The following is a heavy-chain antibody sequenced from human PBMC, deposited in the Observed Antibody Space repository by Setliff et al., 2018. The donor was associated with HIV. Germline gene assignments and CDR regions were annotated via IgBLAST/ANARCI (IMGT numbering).Heavy chain of an antibody. CDR3: VKGDNFWTGYSTYFEFDP. J-gene: IGHJ5*02. V-gene: IGHV3-30*02. CDR1: GFIFGNFG. Sequence: SCAAYGFIFGNFGLHCVRQGPGEGLEWVTFIRYDGSEKFYADSVRGRFTISRDNSKNKLYLQMNSLRIEDTAIYYCVKGDNFWTGYSTYFEFDPWGQGTLVTVSS. CDR2: IRYDGSEK. D-gene: IGHD3-3*01.